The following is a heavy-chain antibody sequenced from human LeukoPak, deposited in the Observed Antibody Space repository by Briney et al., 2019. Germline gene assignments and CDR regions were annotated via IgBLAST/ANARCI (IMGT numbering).Heavy chain of an antibody. Sequence: PGGSLRLSCSASGFTFSSYAMHWVRQAPGKGLEWVAVISYDGSNKYYADSVKGRFIISRDNSKNTVYLQMNSLRSEDTAVYYCARPAAGFYAWFDPWGQGTLVTVSS. V-gene: IGHV3-30*04. J-gene: IGHJ5*02. CDR2: ISYDGSNK. D-gene: IGHD5/OR15-5a*01. CDR1: GFTFSSYA. CDR3: ARPAAGFYAWFDP.